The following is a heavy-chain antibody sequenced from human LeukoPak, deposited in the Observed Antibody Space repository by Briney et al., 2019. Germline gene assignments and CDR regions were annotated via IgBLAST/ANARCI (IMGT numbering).Heavy chain of an antibody. CDR2: IHSSGST. J-gene: IGHJ3*01. CDR3: ARDFTKTASPDAFDF. V-gene: IGHV4-31*03. Sequence: SQTLSLTCTVSGDSINNAGYHWTRIRQHPGKGLEWIGYIHSSGSTSYNPSLKSRLSISLDTSQNQFSLKLHSVTAADTAVYYCARDFTKTASPDAFDFWGQGTLVTVSS. CDR1: GDSINNAGYH. D-gene: IGHD1-1*01.